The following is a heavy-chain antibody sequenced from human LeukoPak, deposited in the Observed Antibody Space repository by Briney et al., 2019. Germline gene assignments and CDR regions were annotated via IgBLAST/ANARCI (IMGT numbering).Heavy chain of an antibody. Sequence: PGGSLRLSCAASGFTFSSYSMNWVRQAPGKGLEWVSSISSSSSYIYYADSVKGRFTISRDNAKNSLYLQMNSLRAEDTAVYYCARLFQRNELNYYDSSGYSLGYWGQETLVTVSS. V-gene: IGHV3-21*01. CDR2: ISSSSSYI. CDR3: ARLFQRNELNYYDSSGYSLGY. J-gene: IGHJ4*02. CDR1: GFTFSSYS. D-gene: IGHD3-22*01.